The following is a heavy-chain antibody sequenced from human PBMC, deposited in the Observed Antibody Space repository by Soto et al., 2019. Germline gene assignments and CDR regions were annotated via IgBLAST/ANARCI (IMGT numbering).Heavy chain of an antibody. CDR1: GYRFTSNW. Sequence: GESLKISCQGAGYRFTSNWIGWVRQMPGKGLEWMGILYPGDSETRYSPSFQGQGTSSADRSISTTYLQWSSLTASDTAMYYCARRGGREYFDLWGRGTLVTASS. D-gene: IGHD3-16*01. CDR3: ARRGGREYFDL. V-gene: IGHV5-51*01. CDR2: LYPGDSET. J-gene: IGHJ2*01.